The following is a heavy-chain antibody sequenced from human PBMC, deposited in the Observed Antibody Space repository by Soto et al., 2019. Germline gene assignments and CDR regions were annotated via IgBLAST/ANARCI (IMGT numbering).Heavy chain of an antibody. CDR3: AKGKGRYCSGGSCNYFDY. D-gene: IGHD2-15*01. J-gene: IGHJ4*02. V-gene: IGHV3-30*18. Sequence: QVQLVESGGGVVQPGRSLRLSCAASGFTFSSYGMHWVRQAPGKGLEWVAVISYDGSNKYYADSVKGRFNISRDNSKNTLYLQMNSLRAEDTAVYYCAKGKGRYCSGGSCNYFDYWGQGTLVTVSS. CDR2: ISYDGSNK. CDR1: GFTFSSYG.